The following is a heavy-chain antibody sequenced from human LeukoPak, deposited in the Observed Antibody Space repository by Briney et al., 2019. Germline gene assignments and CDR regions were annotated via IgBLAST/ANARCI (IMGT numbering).Heavy chain of an antibody. CDR3: ARSTVSGSYYGMDV. CDR2: IYPGDSDT. J-gene: IGHJ6*02. Sequence: GESLQISFQGSGYRFTSYWIGWVRPVPGKGLEWMGIIYPGDSDTRYSPSFQGQVTISADKSISTAHLQWSSLKASDTAMYYCARSTVSGSYYGMDVWGQGTTVTVSS. D-gene: IGHD4-4*01. CDR1: GYRFTSYW. V-gene: IGHV5-51*01.